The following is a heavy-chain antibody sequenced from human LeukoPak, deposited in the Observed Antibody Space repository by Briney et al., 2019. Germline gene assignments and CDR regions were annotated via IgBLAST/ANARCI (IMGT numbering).Heavy chain of an antibody. J-gene: IGHJ6*02. CDR2: ISYDGSNK. CDR3: AKDPYGSGSYYSYYYYYGMDV. Sequence: GGSLRLSCAASGFTFSSYSMNWVRQAPGKGLEWVAVISYDGSNKYYADSVKGRFTISRDNSKNTLYLQMNSLRAEDTAVYYCAKDPYGSGSYYSYYYYYGMDVWGQGTTVTVSS. V-gene: IGHV3-30*18. CDR1: GFTFSSYS. D-gene: IGHD3-10*01.